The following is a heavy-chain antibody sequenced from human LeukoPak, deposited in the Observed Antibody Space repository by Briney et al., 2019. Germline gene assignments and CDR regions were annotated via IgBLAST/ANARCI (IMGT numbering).Heavy chain of an antibody. CDR3: ARDLTLSIALVRNPKYFDF. D-gene: IGHD2-8*02. Sequence: SETLSLTCSVSGDSMNSSFYYWNWIRVPAGKGLDWIGRVSPTGRVNYNPSLKSRVTISVDTSKSQFSLRLSSVTAADTAVYYCARDLTLSIALVRNPKYFDFWGQGILVTVSS. CDR1: GDSMNSSFYY. V-gene: IGHV4-61*02. J-gene: IGHJ4*02. CDR2: VSPTGRV.